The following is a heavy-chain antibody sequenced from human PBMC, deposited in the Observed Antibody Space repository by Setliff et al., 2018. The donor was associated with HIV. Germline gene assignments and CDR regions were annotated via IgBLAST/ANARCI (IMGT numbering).Heavy chain of an antibody. J-gene: IGHJ4*02. CDR1: GFTFSAYW. CDR2: IKGDGSIT. D-gene: IGHD6-19*01. Sequence: PGGSLRLSCAASGFTFSAYWMHWVRQSPGRGLVGVSHIKGDGSITKYADSVKGRFTISRDNAKNTLYLQMNSLRAEDTAVYYCAKDGGVAVAAFDYWGQGNLVTVSS. CDR3: AKDGGVAVAAFDY. V-gene: IGHV3-74*03.